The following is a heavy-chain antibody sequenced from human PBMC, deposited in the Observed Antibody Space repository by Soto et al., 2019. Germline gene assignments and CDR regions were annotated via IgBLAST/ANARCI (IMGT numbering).Heavy chain of an antibody. CDR3: ATFRSYSDY. J-gene: IGHJ4*02. CDR2: IKSQGEGGTT. Sequence: GESLKISCAASGFTFSDAWMTWVRQAPGKGLEWVGRIKSQGEGGTTEYAAPVKGRFTISRDDSENTLYLQMNSLKSEDTAVYYCATFRSYSDYWGQGTLVTVSS. V-gene: IGHV3-15*01. CDR1: GFTFSDAW.